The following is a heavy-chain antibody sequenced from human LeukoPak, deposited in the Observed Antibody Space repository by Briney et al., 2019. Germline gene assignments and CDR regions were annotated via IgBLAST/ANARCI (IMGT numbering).Heavy chain of an antibody. CDR1: GGSISSGGYY. J-gene: IGHJ5*02. D-gene: IGHD3-9*01. CDR3: ARALLRYFDWLLGGWFDP. CDR2: IYYSGST. Sequence: SQTLSLTCTVSGGSISSGGYYWSWIRQHPGKGPEWIGYIYYSGSTYYNPSLKSRVTISVDTSKNQFSLKLSSVTAADMAVYYCARALLRYFDWLLGGWFDPWGQGTLVTVSS. V-gene: IGHV4-31*03.